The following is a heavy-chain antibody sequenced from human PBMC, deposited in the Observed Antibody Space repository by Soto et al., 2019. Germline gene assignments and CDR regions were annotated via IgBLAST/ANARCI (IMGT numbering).Heavy chain of an antibody. J-gene: IGHJ4*02. Sequence: EVQLLESGGGLVQPGGSLRLSCAASGFTFSSYAMSWVRQAPGKGLEWVSTTSASGGSTYYADSVKGRFTISRDNSKNTFYLQMNSLRADDMAVYYCAKDGGYGSGSYYSDDWGQGTLVTVSS. CDR1: GFTFSSYA. V-gene: IGHV3-23*01. CDR3: AKDGGYGSGSYYSDD. CDR2: TSASGGST. D-gene: IGHD3-10*01.